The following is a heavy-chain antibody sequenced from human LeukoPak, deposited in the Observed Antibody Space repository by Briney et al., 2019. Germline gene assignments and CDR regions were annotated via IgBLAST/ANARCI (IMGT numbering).Heavy chain of an antibody. J-gene: IGHJ4*02. CDR3: AKDRSRFSY. CDR2: IKEDGSVK. D-gene: IGHD3-10*01. Sequence: GGSLRLSCAASGFTFSSPRMSWVRQAPGKGLEWVANIKEDGSVKYYVDSVKGRFTISIDKAKNSLPLHLSSLRAADTAVSYCAKDRSRFSYWGQGTLVTVSS. CDR1: GFTFSSPR. V-gene: IGHV3-7*03.